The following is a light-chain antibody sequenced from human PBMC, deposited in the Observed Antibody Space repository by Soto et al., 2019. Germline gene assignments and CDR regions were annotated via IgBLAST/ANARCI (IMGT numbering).Light chain of an antibody. CDR3: QQCKNYPYT. V-gene: IGKV1-5*03. Sequence: DIQMTQSPSTLSASVGDRVTITCRASQSISNWLAWYQQKPGKAPKVLIYKASSLKSGVPSRFSGSGSGTEFTLTISSLQPDDFATYYCQQCKNYPYTLGPGTNRGMK. J-gene: IGKJ2*01. CDR1: QSISNW. CDR2: KAS.